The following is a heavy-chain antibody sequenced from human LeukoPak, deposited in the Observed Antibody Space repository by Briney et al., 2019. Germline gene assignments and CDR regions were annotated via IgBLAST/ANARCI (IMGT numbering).Heavy chain of an antibody. V-gene: IGHV3-30*04. D-gene: IGHD1-26*01. J-gene: IGHJ4*02. CDR2: ITYDGSSK. CDR1: QFTFRTYA. CDR3: ARVHTERASLPPFDH. Sequence: GGSLRLSCETSQFTFRTYAMHWVRQAPGKGLEWVALITYDGSSKYYADSVRGRFSISRDNSKNTLYLEMNSLRRDDTAVYFCARVHTERASLPPFDHWGQGSLVTISS.